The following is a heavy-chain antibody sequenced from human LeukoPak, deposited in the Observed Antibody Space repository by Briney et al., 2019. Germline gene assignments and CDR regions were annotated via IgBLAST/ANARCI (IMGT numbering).Heavy chain of an antibody. CDR2: ISGSGGDT. V-gene: IGHV3-23*01. J-gene: IGHJ6*02. CDR3: AKAVWFGEFDYYFFGLDV. CDR1: GFTFSSYA. Sequence: GGSLRLSCAAFGFTFSSYAMGWVRQAPGKGLEWVSAISGSGGDTYYADSVKGRFTFSRDNSENTLYLQMNSLRPEDTDLYYCAKAVWFGEFDYYFFGLDVWGQGTTVTVSS. D-gene: IGHD3-10*01.